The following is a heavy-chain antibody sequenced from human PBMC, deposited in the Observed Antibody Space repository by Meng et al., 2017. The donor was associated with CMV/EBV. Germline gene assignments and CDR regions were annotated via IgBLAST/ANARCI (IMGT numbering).Heavy chain of an antibody. D-gene: IGHD3-3*01. CDR3: ARGKRYYDFWSGYYNDYGMDV. V-gene: IGHV1-69*05. CDR2: IIPIFGTA. J-gene: IGHJ6*02. Sequence: SVKVSCKASGGTFSSYAISWVRQAPGQGLEWMGGIIPIFGTANYAQKFQGRVTITTDESTSTAYMELSSLRSEDTAVYYCARGKRYYDFWSGYYNDYGMDVWGQGTTVTVSS. CDR1: GGTFSSYA.